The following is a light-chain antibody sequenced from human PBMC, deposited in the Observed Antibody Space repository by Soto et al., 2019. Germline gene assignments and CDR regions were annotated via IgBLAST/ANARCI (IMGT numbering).Light chain of an antibody. Sequence: EIVMTQSPATLSVSPGERAALSCRASQSVSSNLAWYQQKPGQAPRLLIYGASTRATGIPARFSGSGSGTEFTLTISSLQSEDFVVYYGQQYNNWPRTFAQGTKVEIK. CDR2: GAS. CDR3: QQYNNWPRT. V-gene: IGKV3-15*01. CDR1: QSVSSN. J-gene: IGKJ1*01.